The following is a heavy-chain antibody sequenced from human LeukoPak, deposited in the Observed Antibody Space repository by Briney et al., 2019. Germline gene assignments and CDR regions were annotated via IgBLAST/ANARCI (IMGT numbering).Heavy chain of an antibody. J-gene: IGHJ4*02. CDR2: IYYSGST. V-gene: IGHV4-39*07. D-gene: IGHD3-10*01. CDR1: GGSISSSSYY. CDR3: ARASPRGGFDY. Sequence: SETLSLTCTVSGGSISSSSYYWGWIRQPPGKGLEWIGSIYYSGSTYYNPSLKSRVTISVDTSKNQFSLKLSSVTAADTAVYYCARASPRGGFDYWGQGTLVTVSS.